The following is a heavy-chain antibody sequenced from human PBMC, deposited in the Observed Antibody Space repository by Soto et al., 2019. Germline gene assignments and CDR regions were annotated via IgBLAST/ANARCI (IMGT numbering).Heavy chain of an antibody. J-gene: IGHJ5*02. Sequence: QVQLQESGPGLVKPSQTLSLTCTVSGGSISSGDYYWSWIRQPPGKGLEWIGYIYYSGSTYYTPSLKSRVTISVDTSKNQFSLKLSSVTAADTAVYYCAREGGYCSGDSCYYENWFDPWGQGTLVTVSS. CDR1: GGSISSGDYY. CDR2: IYYSGST. V-gene: IGHV4-30-4*01. D-gene: IGHD2-15*01. CDR3: AREGGYCSGDSCYYENWFDP.